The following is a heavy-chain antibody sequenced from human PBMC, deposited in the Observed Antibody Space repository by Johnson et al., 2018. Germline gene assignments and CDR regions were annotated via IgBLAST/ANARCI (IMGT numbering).Heavy chain of an antibody. CDR2: ISYDGRDE. CDR3: AKDVYRRLLSNYYYMDV. CDR1: GFTFSSYG. Sequence: QVQLVQSGGGVVQPGRSXRLSCAASGFTFSSYGMHWVRQTPGKGLEWVAVISYDGRDEYYADSVKGRFPTSRDNSKNTLYLQMNSPRAEDTAVYYCAKDVYRRLLSNYYYMDVWGKGTTVTVSS. D-gene: IGHD5-12*01. V-gene: IGHV3-30*18. J-gene: IGHJ6*03.